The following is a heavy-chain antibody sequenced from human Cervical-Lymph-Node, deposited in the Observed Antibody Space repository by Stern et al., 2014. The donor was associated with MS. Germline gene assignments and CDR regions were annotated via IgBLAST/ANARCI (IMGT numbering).Heavy chain of an antibody. Sequence: QVQLQESGPGLVKPSQTLSLTCTVSGGSISSGGYYWSWVRQHPGKGLGGVGYIYSSGSTYYNPSLKSRVTISVDTSKNQFSRKLGSVTAADTAVYYCARAYYGSSGVDYWGQGTLVTVSS. CDR3: ARAYYGSSGVDY. CDR1: GGSISSGGYY. V-gene: IGHV4-31*03. D-gene: IGHD3-10*01. CDR2: IYSSGST. J-gene: IGHJ4*02.